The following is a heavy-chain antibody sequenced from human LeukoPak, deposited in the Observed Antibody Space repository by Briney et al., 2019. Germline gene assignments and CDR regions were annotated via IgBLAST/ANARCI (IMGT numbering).Heavy chain of an antibody. D-gene: IGHD3-22*01. CDR2: IIPILGIA. Sequence: WASVKVSCKASGGTFSSYAISWVRQAPGQGLEWMGRIIPILGIANYAQKFQGRVTITADKSTSTAYMELSSLRSEDTAVYYCARGPHERSGYPDDWGQGTLVTVSS. V-gene: IGHV1-69*04. J-gene: IGHJ4*02. CDR3: ARGPHERSGYPDD. CDR1: GGTFSSYA.